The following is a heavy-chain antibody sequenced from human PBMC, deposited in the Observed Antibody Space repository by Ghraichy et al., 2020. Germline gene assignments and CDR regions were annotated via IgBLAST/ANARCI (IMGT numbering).Heavy chain of an antibody. CDR3: ARGDIVVVPAARGGYGMDV. Sequence: LSLTCAASGFTFSSYSMNWVRQAPGKGLEWVSSISSSSSYIYYTDSVKGRFTISRDNAKNSLYLQMNSLRAEDTAVYYCARGDIVVVPAARGGYGMDVWGQGTTVTVSS. J-gene: IGHJ6*02. CDR2: ISSSSSYI. D-gene: IGHD2-2*01. V-gene: IGHV3-21*01. CDR1: GFTFSSYS.